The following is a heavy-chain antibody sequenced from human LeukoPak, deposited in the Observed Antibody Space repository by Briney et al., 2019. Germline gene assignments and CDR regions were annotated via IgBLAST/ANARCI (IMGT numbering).Heavy chain of an antibody. CDR1: GFTFSDYY. CDR2: ISSSGSTI. Sequence: GGSLRLSCAASGFTFSDYYMSWIRQAPGKGLEWVSYISSSGSTIYYADSVKGRFTISRDNAKNSLYLQMNSLRAEDTAVYYCASSYYYDSSGYYKPYYFDYWGQGTLVTVSS. J-gene: IGHJ4*02. CDR3: ASSYYYDSSGYYKPYYFDY. D-gene: IGHD3-22*01. V-gene: IGHV3-11*04.